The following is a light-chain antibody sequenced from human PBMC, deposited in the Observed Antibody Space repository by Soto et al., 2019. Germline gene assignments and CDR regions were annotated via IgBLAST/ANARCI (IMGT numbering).Light chain of an antibody. V-gene: IGLV2-8*01. CDR1: SSGVGGYNY. J-gene: IGLJ1*01. CDR3: SSYAGSNNFV. CDR2: EVS. Sequence: QSALTQPPSASGSPGQSVTISCTGTSSGVGGYNYVSWYQQHPGKAPKLMIYEVSERPSGVPDRFSGSKSSNTASLTVSGPQAEDEADYYCSSYAGSNNFVFGTGTKVTVL.